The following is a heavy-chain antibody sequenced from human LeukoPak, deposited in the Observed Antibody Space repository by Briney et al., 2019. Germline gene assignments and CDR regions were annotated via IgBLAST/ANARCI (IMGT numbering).Heavy chain of an antibody. V-gene: IGHV4-34*01. J-gene: IGHJ6*02. CDR2: INHSGST. CDR3: ARVRCSSTSCRGYYYYYYGMDV. CDR1: GGSFSGYY. D-gene: IGHD2-2*01. Sequence: SETLSLTCAVYGGSFSGYYWNWIRQPPGKGLEWIGEINHSGSTNYNPSLKSRVTISVDTFKNQFSLKLSSVTAADTAVYYCARVRCSSTSCRGYYYYYYGMDVWGQGTTVTVSS.